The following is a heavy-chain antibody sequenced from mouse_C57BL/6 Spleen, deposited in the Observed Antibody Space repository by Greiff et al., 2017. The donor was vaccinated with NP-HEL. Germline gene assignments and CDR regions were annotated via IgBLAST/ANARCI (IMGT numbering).Heavy chain of an antibody. J-gene: IGHJ1*03. V-gene: IGHV1-64*01. Sequence: VQLQQPGAELVKPGASVKLSCKASGYTFTSYWMHWVKQRPGQGLEWIGMIHPNSGSTNYNEKFKSKATLTVDKSSSTAYMQLSSLTSEDSAVYYCARGGYYGSSYGYSDVWGTGTTVTVSS. D-gene: IGHD1-1*01. CDR1: GYTFTSYW. CDR2: IHPNSGST. CDR3: ARGGYYGSSYGYSDV.